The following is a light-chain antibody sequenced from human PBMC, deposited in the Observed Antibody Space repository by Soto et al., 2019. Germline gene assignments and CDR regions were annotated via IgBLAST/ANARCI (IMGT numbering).Light chain of an antibody. CDR3: QSYDSSTRV. V-gene: IGLV6-57*03. CDR1: SGSIASNY. CDR2: EDN. J-gene: IGLJ3*02. Sequence: NFMLTQPHSVSESPGKTVTISCTRSSGSIASNYVQWYQQRPGSAPTTVIYEDNQRPSGVPDRFSGSIDSSSNSASLTFSGLKTEDEADYYCQSYDSSTRVFGGGTKLTVL.